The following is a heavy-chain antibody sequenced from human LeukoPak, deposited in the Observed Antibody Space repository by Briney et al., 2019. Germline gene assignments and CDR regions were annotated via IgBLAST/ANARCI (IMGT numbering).Heavy chain of an antibody. CDR2: INPNSGGT. J-gene: IGHJ4*02. CDR1: GYTFTGYY. D-gene: IGHD3-16*02. Sequence: ASVKVSCKASGYTFTGYYMHWVRQAPGQGLEWMGWINPNSGGTNYAQKFQGRVTMTRDTSISTAYMELSRLRSDDTAVYYCARLAGLKSTYYDYVWGSYRYPFDFDYWGQGTLVTVSS. V-gene: IGHV1-2*02. CDR3: ARLAGLKSTYYDYVWGSYRYPFDFDY.